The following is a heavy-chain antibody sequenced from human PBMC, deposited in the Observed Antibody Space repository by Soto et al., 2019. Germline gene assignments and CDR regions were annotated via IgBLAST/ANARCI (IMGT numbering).Heavy chain of an antibody. Sequence: EVQLVESGGGLVQPGGSLKLSCAASGFTFSGSAMHWVRQASGKGLEWVGRIRSKANSYATAYAASVKGRFTISRDDSKHTAYLHMTGLKPEDTAVYYCTSSSSWYRSVHYGMDVWGQGTTVAVSS. D-gene: IGHD6-13*01. CDR3: TSSSSWYRSVHYGMDV. V-gene: IGHV3-73*01. CDR2: IRSKANSYAT. J-gene: IGHJ6*02. CDR1: GFTFSGSA.